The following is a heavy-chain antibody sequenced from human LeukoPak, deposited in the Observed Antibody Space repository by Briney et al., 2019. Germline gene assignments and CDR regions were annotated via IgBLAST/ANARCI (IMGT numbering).Heavy chain of an antibody. Sequence: PGGSLRPSCAASGFSFSSYSMNWVRQAPGKGLEWVSSISSTSSYIRYPDSVMGRFTISRDNAKNSLYLQMNSLRAEDTAVYYCARGVDTAMAIDYWGQGTQVTVSS. CDR1: GFSFSSYS. CDR2: ISSTSSYI. D-gene: IGHD5-18*01. J-gene: IGHJ4*02. V-gene: IGHV3-21*01. CDR3: ARGVDTAMAIDY.